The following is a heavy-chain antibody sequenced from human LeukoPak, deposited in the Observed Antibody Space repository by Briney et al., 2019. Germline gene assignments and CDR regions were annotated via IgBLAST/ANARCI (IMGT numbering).Heavy chain of an antibody. CDR2: LTDSGDPT. J-gene: IGHJ5*02. D-gene: IGHD5-12*01. Sequence: GGSLRLSCAVSGFTFSHYAMSWVRRAPGKGLEWVGSLTDSGDPTYYADSVKGRLTITRDNSNSTLCLHISGPRDEDTAVYYCARGYSHNSGGWLDPWGQGTLVTVSS. CDR3: ARGYSHNSGGWLDP. CDR1: GFTFSHYA. V-gene: IGHV3-23*01.